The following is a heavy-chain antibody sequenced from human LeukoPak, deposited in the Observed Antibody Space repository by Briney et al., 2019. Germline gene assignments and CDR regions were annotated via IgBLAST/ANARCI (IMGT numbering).Heavy chain of an antibody. CDR1: GGTFSSYA. D-gene: IGHD3-10*01. V-gene: IGHV1-69*13. CDR2: IIPIFGTA. Sequence: ASVKVSCKAPGGTFSSYAISWVRQAPGQGLEWMGGIIPIFGTANYAQKFQGRVTITADESTSTAYMELSSLRSEDTAVYYCARDNSHPTTGVFGGRVYWFDPWGQGTLVTVSS. CDR3: ARDNSHPTTGVFGGRVYWFDP. J-gene: IGHJ5*02.